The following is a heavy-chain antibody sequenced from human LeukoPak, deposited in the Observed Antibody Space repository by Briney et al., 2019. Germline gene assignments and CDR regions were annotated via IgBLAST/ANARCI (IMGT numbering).Heavy chain of an antibody. CDR3: AKDHVWAWYSGSYYGGVGYFDY. CDR2: IRYDGSNK. V-gene: IGHV3-30*02. J-gene: IGHJ4*02. CDR1: GFTFSSYG. D-gene: IGHD1-26*01. Sequence: PGGSLRLSCAVSGFTFSSYGMHWVRQAPGKGLEWVAFIRYDGSNKYYADSVKGRFTISRDNSKNTLYLQMNSLRAEDTAVYYCAKDHVWAWYSGSYYGGVGYFDYWGQGTLVTVSS.